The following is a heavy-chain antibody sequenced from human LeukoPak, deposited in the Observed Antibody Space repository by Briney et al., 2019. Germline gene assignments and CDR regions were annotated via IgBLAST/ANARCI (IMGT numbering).Heavy chain of an antibody. J-gene: IGHJ4*02. CDR2: IYTSGST. D-gene: IGHD6-19*01. Sequence: SETLSLTCTVSGGSISSCYWSWIRQPAGKGLEWIGRIYTSGSTNYNPSLKSRVTMSVDTSKNQFSLKLSSVTAADTAVYYCARGDAIAVAGNFDYWGQGTLVTVSS. CDR1: GGSISSCY. CDR3: ARGDAIAVAGNFDY. V-gene: IGHV4-4*07.